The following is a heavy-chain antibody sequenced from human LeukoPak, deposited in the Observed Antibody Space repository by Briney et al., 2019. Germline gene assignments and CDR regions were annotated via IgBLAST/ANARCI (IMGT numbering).Heavy chain of an antibody. J-gene: IGHJ4*02. CDR1: GGSISSYY. Sequence: SETLSLTCTVSGGSISSYYWSWIRQPPGKGLEWIGYIYYSGSTNYNPSLKSRVTISVDTSKNQFSLKMRSVTAADTAVYYCARRSMTTVDYWGQGTLVTVSS. CDR3: ARRSMTTVDY. D-gene: IGHD4-11*01. V-gene: IGHV4-59*08. CDR2: IYYSGST.